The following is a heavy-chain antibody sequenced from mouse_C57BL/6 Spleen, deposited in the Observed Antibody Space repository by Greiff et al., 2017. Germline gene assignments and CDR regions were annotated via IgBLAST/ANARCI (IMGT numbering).Heavy chain of an antibody. D-gene: IGHD1-1*01. V-gene: IGHV8-8*01. CDR3: ARMPGTVVEEGFAY. CDR1: GFSLSTVGLG. CDR2: IWWDDDK. J-gene: IGHJ3*01. Sequence: QVTLKVCGPGILQPSQTLSLTCSFSGFSLSTVGLGVGWICQPSGKGLEWLAHIWWDDDKYYTPALKSRRPISKDTSKNQVFLKIANVDTADTATYYCARMPGTVVEEGFAYWGQGTLVTVSA.